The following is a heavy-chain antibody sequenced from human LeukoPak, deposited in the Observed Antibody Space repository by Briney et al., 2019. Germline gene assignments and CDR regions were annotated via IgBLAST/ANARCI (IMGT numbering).Heavy chain of an antibody. V-gene: IGHV4-59*08. J-gene: IGHJ3*02. D-gene: IGHD2-15*01. CDR2: IYYSGST. Sequence: PLETLSLTCTVSGGSINNYWSWIRQPPGKGLEWIGYIYYSGSTNYNPSLKSRVTISVDTSNNKFSLKLTSLTAADTAVYYCVRHLSAGRPAFDIWGQGTMVTVSS. CDR3: VRHLSAGRPAFDI. CDR1: GGSINNY.